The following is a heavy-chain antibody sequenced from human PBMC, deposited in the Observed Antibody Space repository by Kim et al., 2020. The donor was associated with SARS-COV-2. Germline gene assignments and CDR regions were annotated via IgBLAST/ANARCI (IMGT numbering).Heavy chain of an antibody. CDR3: ARGREQWLVQSCFAP. D-gene: IGHD6-19*01. V-gene: IGHV4-39*01. CDR2: IYYSGTT. CDR1: GNSLSSSSYY. Sequence: SEALSLTCTVSGNSLSSSSYYWGWIRQHPGKGLEWIGSIYYSGTTYYNPSLKSRVTISVDTSKNQFSLKLTSVTATDTAVYYCARGREQWLVQSCFAPWGQGALVTVSS. J-gene: IGHJ5*02.